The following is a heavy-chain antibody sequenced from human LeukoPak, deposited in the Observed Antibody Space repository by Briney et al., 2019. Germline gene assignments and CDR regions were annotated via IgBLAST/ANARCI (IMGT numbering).Heavy chain of an antibody. CDR2: INAGNGNT. J-gene: IGHJ5*02. CDR1: GYTFTSYA. Sequence: ASVKVSCKASGYTFTSYAMHWVRQAPGQRLEWMGWINAGNGNTKYSQKFQGRVTITRDTSASTAYMELSSLRSEDTAVYYCARDDASDILTGYYFDPWGQGTLVTVSS. D-gene: IGHD3-9*01. CDR3: ARDDASDILTGYYFDP. V-gene: IGHV1-3*01.